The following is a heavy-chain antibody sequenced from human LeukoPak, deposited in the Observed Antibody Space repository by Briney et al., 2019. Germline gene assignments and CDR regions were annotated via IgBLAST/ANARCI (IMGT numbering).Heavy chain of an antibody. CDR2: MNPNSGNT. CDR1: GYTFTSCD. Sequence: ASVKVSCKASGYTFTSCDINWVRQATGQGLEWMGWMNPNSGNTGYAQKFQGRVTMTRNTSISTAYMELSSLRSEDTAVYYCARGRLGDVLLWFGESSYYMDVWGKGTTVTISS. CDR3: ARGRLGDVLLWFGESSYYMDV. J-gene: IGHJ6*03. V-gene: IGHV1-8*01. D-gene: IGHD3-10*01.